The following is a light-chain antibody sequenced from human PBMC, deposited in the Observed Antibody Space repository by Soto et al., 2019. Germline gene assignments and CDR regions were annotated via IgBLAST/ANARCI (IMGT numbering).Light chain of an antibody. Sequence: DIQMTQSPSTLSASVGDRVTITCRARQSISSWLAWYQQKPGKAPKLLIYGASSLESGVPSRFSGSGSGTEFTLTISSLQPDDFATYYCQQYKSYLYTFGQGTKLEIK. V-gene: IGKV1-5*01. J-gene: IGKJ2*01. CDR2: GAS. CDR3: QQYKSYLYT. CDR1: QSISSW.